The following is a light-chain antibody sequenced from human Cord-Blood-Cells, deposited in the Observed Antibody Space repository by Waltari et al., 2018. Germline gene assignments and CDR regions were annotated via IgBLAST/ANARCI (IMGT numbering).Light chain of an antibody. CDR2: KAS. CDR3: QQYNSDSWT. Sequence: DIQLTQSPSTLSASVRDRVTITCRASQSISSWLAWYQQKPGKAPKLLIYKASSLESGVPSRFSGSGSGTEFTLTISSLQPDDFATYYCQQYNSDSWTFGQGTKVEIK. CDR1: QSISSW. J-gene: IGKJ1*01. V-gene: IGKV1-5*03.